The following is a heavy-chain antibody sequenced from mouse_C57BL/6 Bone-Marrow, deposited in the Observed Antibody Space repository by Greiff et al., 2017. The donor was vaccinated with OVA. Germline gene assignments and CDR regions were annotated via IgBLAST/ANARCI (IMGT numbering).Heavy chain of an antibody. V-gene: IGHV1-52*01. Sequence: VQLQQPGAELVRPGSSVKLSCKASGYTFTSYWMHWVKQRPIQGLEWIGNIDPSDSETHYNQKFKDKATLTVDKSYSTAYMQLSSLTSEDAAVYYCARFEGLHYFGYWGKGTTLTVAS. CDR3: ARFEGLHYFGY. CDR2: IDPSDSET. CDR1: GYTFTSYW. D-gene: IGHD2-4*01. J-gene: IGHJ2*01.